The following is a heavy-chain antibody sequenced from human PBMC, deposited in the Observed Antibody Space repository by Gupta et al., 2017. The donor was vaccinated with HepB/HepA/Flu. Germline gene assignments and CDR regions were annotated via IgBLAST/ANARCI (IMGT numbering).Heavy chain of an antibody. CDR3: ARGQSTMML. CDR1: GFPFGDHY. CDR2: ISATGSTR. D-gene: IGHD3-22*01. J-gene: IGHJ4*02. V-gene: IGHV3-11*04. Sequence: QEQLVESGGGLVKPGGSLRLSCVASGFPFGDHYINWVRHAPGKGLEWISHISATGSTRYYADSVKGRFTISRDNAANSLYLQMNSLKGEDTAVYYCARGQSTMMLWGQGTLVTVSS.